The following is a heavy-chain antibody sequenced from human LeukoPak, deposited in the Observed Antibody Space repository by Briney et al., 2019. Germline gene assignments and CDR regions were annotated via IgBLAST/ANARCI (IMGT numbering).Heavy chain of an antibody. CDR1: GGTFNNYA. CDR3: ARDYLLGEPRPPLFVEDY. CDR2: IIPIFGTA. D-gene: IGHD3-10*01. Sequence: SVKVSCKASGGTFNNYAFSWVRQAPGQGLEWMGRIIPIFGTANYAQKFQGRVTITTDESTSTAYMELSSLRSEDTAVYYCARDYLLGEPRPPLFVEDYWGQGTLVTVSS. J-gene: IGHJ4*02. V-gene: IGHV1-69*05.